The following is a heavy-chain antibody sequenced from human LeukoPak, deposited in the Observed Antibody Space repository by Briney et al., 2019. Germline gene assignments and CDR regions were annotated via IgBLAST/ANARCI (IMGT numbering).Heavy chain of an antibody. J-gene: IGHJ4*02. CDR1: DGSFSSGHYY. CDR3: ARQGAGVPFDY. CDR2: FSYSGNT. D-gene: IGHD3-10*01. Sequence: SETLSLTCSVSDGSFSSGHYYWGWIRQPPGKGLEWIGTFSYSGNTYYNPSLKSRVTMSLDTSKSQFSLKLSSVTAADTAVYYCARQGAGVPFDYWGRGTLVTVSS. V-gene: IGHV4-39*01.